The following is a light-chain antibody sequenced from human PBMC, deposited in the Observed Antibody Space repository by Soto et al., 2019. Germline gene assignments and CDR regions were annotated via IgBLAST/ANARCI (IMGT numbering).Light chain of an antibody. CDR3: QQYGSSPPYT. CDR2: GAS. V-gene: IGKV3-20*01. Sequence: EIVLTQSPGTLSLSPGERATLSCRASQSVSSSYLAWYQQKPGQAPRLLIYGASSRATGIPDRFSGSGSGTDFTLTNSRLEPEDFAVYYCQQYGSSPPYTFGQGTKLAIK. J-gene: IGKJ2*01. CDR1: QSVSSSY.